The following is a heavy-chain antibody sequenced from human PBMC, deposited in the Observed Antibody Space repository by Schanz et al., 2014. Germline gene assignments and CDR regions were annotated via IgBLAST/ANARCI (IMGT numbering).Heavy chain of an antibody. CDR2: ISGSSSTK. CDR1: GITFSGYS. Sequence: VQLVESGGGLAQPGGSLRLSCAASGITFSGYSMNWVRQAPGKGLEWVSYISGSSSTKYYADSVKGRFTISRDNGKKSLYLQMTSLRAEATAVYFCARVYEGDLSSPRHDAFDVWGQGTVVTVSS. J-gene: IGHJ3*01. V-gene: IGHV3-48*01. D-gene: IGHD2-21*02. CDR3: ARVYEGDLSSPRHDAFDV.